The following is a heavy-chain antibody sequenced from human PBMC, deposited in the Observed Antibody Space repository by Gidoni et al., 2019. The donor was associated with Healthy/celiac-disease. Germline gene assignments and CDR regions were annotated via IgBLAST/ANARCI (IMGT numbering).Heavy chain of an antibody. V-gene: IGHV1-69*01. D-gene: IGHD5-12*01. CDR2: IIPIFGTA. CDR3: ARGDGYNYRAYLDY. Sequence: QVQLWQSGAEGKKPGASVTVACRASRGTCSSYAISWVRHAPGQGLEGMGGIIPIFGTAKYAQTFQGSVKITADESTSTAYMELSSLRSEDTAVYYCARGDGYNYRAYLDYWGQGTLVTVSS. CDR1: RGTCSSYA. J-gene: IGHJ4*02.